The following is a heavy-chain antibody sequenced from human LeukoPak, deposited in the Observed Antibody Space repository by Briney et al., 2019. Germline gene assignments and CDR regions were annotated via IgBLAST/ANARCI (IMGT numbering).Heavy chain of an antibody. J-gene: IGHJ3*01. V-gene: IGHV3-48*03. Sequence: GGSLRLSCAASGFTFTTYEMNWVRQAPGKGLEWISYISSSGGRTMYYAESVKGRFIISRDNAKNSLYLQMNSLRAEDTAISVCAPSSGGHNYDSRGYYYVGTAAFDLWGHGTMLTVSS. CDR2: ISSSGGRTM. CDR1: GFTFTTYE. D-gene: IGHD3-22*01. CDR3: APSSGGHNYDSRGYYYVGTAAFDL.